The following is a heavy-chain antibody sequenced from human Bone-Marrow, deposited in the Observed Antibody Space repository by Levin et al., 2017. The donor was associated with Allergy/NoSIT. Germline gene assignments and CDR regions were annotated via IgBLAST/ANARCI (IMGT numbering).Heavy chain of an antibody. Sequence: GGSLRLSCAASGFTFSAFGMHWVRQAPGRGLEWVAVVSHDGSHRVYADSVKARFTISRDNSKKIHYLQMDSLGPEDTAVYYCSRDRGEWGQFSLDSWGQGILVTVSS. CDR2: VSHDGSHR. J-gene: IGHJ4*02. CDR3: SRDRGEWGQFSLDS. D-gene: IGHD1-26*01. CDR1: GFTFSAFG. V-gene: IGHV3-33*01.